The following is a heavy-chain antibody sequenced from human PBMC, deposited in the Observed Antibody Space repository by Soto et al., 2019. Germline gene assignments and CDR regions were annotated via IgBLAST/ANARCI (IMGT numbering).Heavy chain of an antibody. J-gene: IGHJ4*02. D-gene: IGHD2-2*01. V-gene: IGHV3-15*01. CDR3: ATGVLPPDY. CDR2: IKSRIDGETT. CDR1: GFTFNNAW. Sequence: EVQLVESGGGLVKPGGSLRLSCAASGFTFNNAWMNWVRQAPGKGLEWVGRIKSRIDGETTDYAAPVQGRFTISRDDSKNTLYLQMNNLKPEDTAVYYCATGVLPPDYWGQGTLVTVSS.